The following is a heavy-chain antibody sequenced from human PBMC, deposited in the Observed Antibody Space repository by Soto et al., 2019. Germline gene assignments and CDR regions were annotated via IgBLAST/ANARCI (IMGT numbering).Heavy chain of an antibody. Sequence: QVQLQESAPGLVKPSQTLSLPCTVSGGSISSGGYYWSCIRQHPGKAREWMGYIYYIGSTYYNPSLKSRLTISVDTSKNRCSLTLSSVTAADTAVDYCARSVFAWGQGTLVTVSS. J-gene: IGHJ5*02. CDR2: IYYIGST. V-gene: IGHV4-31*03. D-gene: IGHD3-10*02. CDR1: GGSISSGGYY. CDR3: ARSVFA.